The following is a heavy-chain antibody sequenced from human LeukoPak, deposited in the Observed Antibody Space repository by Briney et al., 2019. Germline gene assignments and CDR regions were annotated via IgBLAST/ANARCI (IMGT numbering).Heavy chain of an antibody. CDR1: GGSISSGSYY. D-gene: IGHD3-22*01. Sequence: SETLSLTCTVSGGSISSGSYYWSWIRQPAGKGLEWIGRIYTSGSTNYNPSLKSRVTISVDTSKNQFSLKLSSVTAADTAVYYCARGPYYDSSGYYPGAFDIWGQGTMVTVSS. CDR3: ARGPYYDSSGYYPGAFDI. V-gene: IGHV4-61*02. CDR2: IYTSGST. J-gene: IGHJ3*02.